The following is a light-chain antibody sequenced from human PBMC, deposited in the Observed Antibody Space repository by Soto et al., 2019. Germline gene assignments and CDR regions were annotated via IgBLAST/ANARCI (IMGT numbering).Light chain of an antibody. J-gene: IGKJ1*01. V-gene: IGKV3-15*01. CDR2: GAS. Sequence: EIVLTQSPGTLSLSPGDTATLSCRASQSLGSDLAWYQQKPGQAPRLLIFGASARPTGIPARISGSGSGTEFTLTISSLRSEDFAVYLCQQYYNWPRTFGHGTKVDIK. CDR3: QQYYNWPRT. CDR1: QSLGSD.